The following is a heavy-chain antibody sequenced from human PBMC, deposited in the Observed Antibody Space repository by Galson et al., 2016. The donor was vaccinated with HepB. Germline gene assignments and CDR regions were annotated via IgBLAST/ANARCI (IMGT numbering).Heavy chain of an antibody. D-gene: IGHD3-3*01. Sequence: QSGAEVKKPGESLRISCKGSGYSFTSHWISWVRQTPDKGLEWLGRIDPSDSYTNYSPSFQGHVTISVDKSINTAFLQWNSLEASDTARYFCARHGVGSRTGVPAYWGQGTLVTVAS. CDR2: IDPSDSYT. CDR1: GYSFTSHW. J-gene: IGHJ1*01. V-gene: IGHV5-10-1*01. CDR3: ARHGVGSRTGVPAY.